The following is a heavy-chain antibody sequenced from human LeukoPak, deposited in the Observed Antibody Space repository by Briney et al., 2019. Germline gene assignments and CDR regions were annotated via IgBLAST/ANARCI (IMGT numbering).Heavy chain of an antibody. J-gene: IGHJ4*02. CDR2: INPNSGDT. D-gene: IGHD6-19*01. V-gene: IGHV1-2*02. Sequence: GASVKVSCKASGYTFTGYWMHWVRQAPGQGLEWMGWINPNSGDTNYGQKFQGRVTMTRDTSISTAYMELSRLRSDDTAMYYCARDMTMAGEVPQYWGQGTLVTVSS. CDR3: ARDMTMAGEVPQY. CDR1: GYTFTGYW.